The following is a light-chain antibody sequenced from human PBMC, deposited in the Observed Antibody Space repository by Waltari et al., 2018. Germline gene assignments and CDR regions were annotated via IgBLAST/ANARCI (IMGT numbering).Light chain of an antibody. V-gene: IGKV3-11*01. Sequence: EIVLTQSPATLSLSPGERATLSCRASQSVNYYLVWYQRKPGQAPRLLLYDASNRATGSPARFSGSGSGTDFILTVRSLEPEDFAVYYCQQRSNWPLTFGGGTKVEIK. CDR2: DAS. CDR1: QSVNYY. J-gene: IGKJ4*01. CDR3: QQRSNWPLT.